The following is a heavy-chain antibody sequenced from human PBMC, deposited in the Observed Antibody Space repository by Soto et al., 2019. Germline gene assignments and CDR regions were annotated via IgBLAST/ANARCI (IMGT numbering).Heavy chain of an antibody. CDR3: ARLKYCSGGSCYGNDYYYMDV. CDR2: IYYSGST. D-gene: IGHD2-15*01. CDR1: GGSISSSSYY. V-gene: IGHV4-39*01. J-gene: IGHJ6*03. Sequence: QLQLQESGPGLVKPSETLTLTCTVSGGSISSSSYYWGWIRHPPGKGLEWIGSIYYSGSTYYNPSLKSRVTISVDTSKNQFSLKLSSVTAADTAVYYCARLKYCSGGSCYGNDYYYMDVWGKGTTVTVSS.